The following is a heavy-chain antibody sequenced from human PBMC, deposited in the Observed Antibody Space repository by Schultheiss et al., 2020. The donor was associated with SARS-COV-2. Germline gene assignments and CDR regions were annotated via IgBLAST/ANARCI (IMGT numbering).Heavy chain of an antibody. D-gene: IGHD1-26*01. Sequence: GGSLRLSCAASGFTFSSYAMHWVRQAPGKGLEWVAVISYDGSNKYYADSVKGRFTISRDNSKNTVYLQMNSLRAEDTAVYYCAREYAVRGNFDSWGPGTLVTVSS. J-gene: IGHJ4*02. CDR3: AREYAVRGNFDS. CDR2: ISYDGSNK. CDR1: GFTFSSYA. V-gene: IGHV3-30*07.